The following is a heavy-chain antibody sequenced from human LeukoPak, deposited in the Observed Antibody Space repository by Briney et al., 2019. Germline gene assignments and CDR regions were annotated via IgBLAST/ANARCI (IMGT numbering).Heavy chain of an antibody. CDR2: ISGSGGST. J-gene: IGHJ4*02. CDR1: GFTLSTSW. CDR3: AKDLYSSGWSEYFDY. V-gene: IGHV3-23*01. Sequence: GGSLRLSCAASGFTLSTSWMHWVRHAPGKGLEWVSAISGSGGSTYYADSVKGRFTISRDNSKNTLYLQMNSLRAEDTAVYYCAKDLYSSGWSEYFDYWGQGTLVTVSS. D-gene: IGHD6-19*01.